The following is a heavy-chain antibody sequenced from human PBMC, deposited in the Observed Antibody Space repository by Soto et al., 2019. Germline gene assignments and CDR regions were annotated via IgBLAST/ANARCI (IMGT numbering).Heavy chain of an antibody. V-gene: IGHV3-13*01. D-gene: IGHD3-10*01. J-gene: IGHJ6*02. CDR3: ARGLWSSSYYYYGRDV. Sequence: PGGSLGLSCAASGFTFSSYDMHWVRQATGKGLEWVSAIGTAGDTYYPGSVKGRFTISRENAKNSLYLQMNSLRAEDTAVYYCARGLWSSSYYYYGRDVWGQGTTVTVSS. CDR1: GFTFSSYD. CDR2: IGTAGDT.